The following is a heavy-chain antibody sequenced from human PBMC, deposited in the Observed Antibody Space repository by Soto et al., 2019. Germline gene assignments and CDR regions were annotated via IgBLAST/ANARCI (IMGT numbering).Heavy chain of an antibody. Sequence: QLQLQESGPGLVKPSETLSLTCTVSGVPITRTFSYWGWIRQPPGKGLEWIGSVYYTGTTNYKPSLGSRVTISVDTSKNHFSLKLNSVTAADTAVYYCARQPTHTELTAYATHFFDYWGRGTLITVSS. CDR1: GVPITRTFSY. CDR3: ARQPTHTELTAYATHFFDY. J-gene: IGHJ4*02. V-gene: IGHV4-39*01. D-gene: IGHD2-21*01. CDR2: VYYTGTT.